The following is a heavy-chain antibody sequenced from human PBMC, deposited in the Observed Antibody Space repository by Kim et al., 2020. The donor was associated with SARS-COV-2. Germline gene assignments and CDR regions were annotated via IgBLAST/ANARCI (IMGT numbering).Heavy chain of an antibody. V-gene: IGHV3-9*01. CDR2: ISWNSGSI. D-gene: IGHD6-19*01. CDR3: AKGFGIAVAGTPSH. CDR1: GFTFDDYA. Sequence: GGSLRLSCAASGFTFDDYAMHWVRQAPGKGLEWVSGISWNSGSIGYADSVKGRFTISRDNAKNSLYLQMNSLRAEDTALYYCAKGFGIAVAGTPSHWGQG. J-gene: IGHJ1*01.